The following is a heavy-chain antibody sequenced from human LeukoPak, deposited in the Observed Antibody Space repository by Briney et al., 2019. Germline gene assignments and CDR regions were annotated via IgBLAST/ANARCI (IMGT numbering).Heavy chain of an antibody. V-gene: IGHV4-4*07. CDR2: IYNSGNI. J-gene: IGHJ4*02. CDR3: ARRSSSWSGFDY. Sequence: PSETLSLTCTVSGGSISSNYWSWIRRPAGKGLEWIGRIYNSGNINYNPSLKSRATMSVDASKNQFSLKLSSVTAADTAVYYCARRSSSWSGFDYWGQGTLVTVSS. CDR1: GGSISSNY. D-gene: IGHD6-13*01.